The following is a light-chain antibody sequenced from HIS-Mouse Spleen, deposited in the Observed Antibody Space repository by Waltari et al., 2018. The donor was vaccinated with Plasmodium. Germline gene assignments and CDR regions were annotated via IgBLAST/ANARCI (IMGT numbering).Light chain of an antibody. Sequence: SYELTQPPSVSVSPGQTARSTCSGDALPKQYAYWYQQKPGQAPVLVIYKDSERPSGIPEQFSGSSSGTTVTLTISGVQAEDEADYYCQSADSSGTYWVFGGGTKLTVL. CDR1: ALPKQY. CDR3: QSADSSGTYWV. CDR2: KDS. J-gene: IGLJ3*02. V-gene: IGLV3-25*03.